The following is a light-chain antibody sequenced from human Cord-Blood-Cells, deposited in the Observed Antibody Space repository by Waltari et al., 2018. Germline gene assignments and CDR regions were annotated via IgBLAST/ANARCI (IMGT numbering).Light chain of an antibody. V-gene: IGLV2-23*03. J-gene: IGLJ2*01. Sequence: QSALTQPASVSGSPGQSISISCTGTRSDIGRYNLVSLYQQHPGKAPKLMIYEGSKRPSGVSNRFSGSKSGNTASLTISGLQAEDEADYYCCSYAGSSTFVVFGGGTKLTVL. CDR1: RSDIGRYNL. CDR3: CSYAGSSTFVV. CDR2: EGS.